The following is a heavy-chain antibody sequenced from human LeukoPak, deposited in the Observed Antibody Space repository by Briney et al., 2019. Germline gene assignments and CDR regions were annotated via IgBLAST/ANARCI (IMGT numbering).Heavy chain of an antibody. V-gene: IGHV3-7*03. D-gene: IGHD2-15*01. J-gene: IGHJ4*02. Sequence: GGSLRLSCAASGFTFSSYWMQWVRQAPGKGLEWVANIKQDGSEKYYVDSVKGRFIISRDNAKNALYLQMSSLRAEDTAIYYCAKGRIALSDYWGQGTLVTVSS. CDR1: GFTFSSYW. CDR2: IKQDGSEK. CDR3: AKGRIALSDY.